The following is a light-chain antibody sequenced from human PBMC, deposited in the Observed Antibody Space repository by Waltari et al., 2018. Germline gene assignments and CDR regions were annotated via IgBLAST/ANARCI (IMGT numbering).Light chain of an antibody. CDR3: CSYAGSGTFVV. Sequence: QSALTQPASVSGSPGQSITISCTGTSSDVGSNNLVSWYQQHPGQAPEVVIYEGSERPSWISNRFSGSKSGITASLTISGLQPEDEADYYCCSYAGSGTFVVFGGGTKLTVL. CDR2: EGS. CDR1: SSDVGSNNL. J-gene: IGLJ2*01. V-gene: IGLV2-23*03.